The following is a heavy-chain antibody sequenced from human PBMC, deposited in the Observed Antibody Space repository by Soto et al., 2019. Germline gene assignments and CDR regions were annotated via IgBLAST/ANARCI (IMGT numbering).Heavy chain of an antibody. CDR2: ISYDGSNK. J-gene: IGHJ3*02. D-gene: IGHD3-3*01. Sequence: HPGGSLRLSCEASGFTFGYYAMHWVRQAPGKGLEWVAVISYDGSNKYYADSVKGRFTISRDNSKNTLYLQMNSLRAEDTAVYYCAKLKLNDFWSGSDAFDIWGQGTMVTVSS. CDR1: GFTFGYYA. CDR3: AKLKLNDFWSGSDAFDI. V-gene: IGHV3-30*18.